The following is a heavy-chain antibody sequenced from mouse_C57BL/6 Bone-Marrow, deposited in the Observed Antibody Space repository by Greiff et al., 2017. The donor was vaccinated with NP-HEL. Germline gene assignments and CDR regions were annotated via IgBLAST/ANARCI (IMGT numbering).Heavy chain of an antibody. V-gene: IGHV5-16*01. CDR2: INYDGSST. CDR3: AREGLGNYFDY. D-gene: IGHD3-1*01. CDR1: GFTFSDYY. Sequence: EVMLVESEGGLVQPGSSMKLSCTASGFTFSDYYMAWVRQVPEKGLEWVANINYDGSSTYYLDSLKSRFIISRDNAKNILYLQMSSLKSEDTATYYCAREGLGNYFDYWGQGTTLTVSS. J-gene: IGHJ2*01.